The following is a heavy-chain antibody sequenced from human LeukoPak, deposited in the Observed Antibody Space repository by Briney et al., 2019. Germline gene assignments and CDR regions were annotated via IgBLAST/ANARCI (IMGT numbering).Heavy chain of an antibody. D-gene: IGHD5-12*01. CDR3: ARDYGYGVTVMISDDY. CDR2: ISGYNGNT. Sequence: ASVKVSRKASGYTFNRYGITWVRQAPGQGLEWIGWISGYNGNTNYAQKLQGRVTMTTDTSTSTAYMELRSLRSDDTAMYYCARDYGYGVTVMISDDYWGQGTLVTVSS. J-gene: IGHJ4*02. CDR1: GYTFNRYG. V-gene: IGHV1-18*01.